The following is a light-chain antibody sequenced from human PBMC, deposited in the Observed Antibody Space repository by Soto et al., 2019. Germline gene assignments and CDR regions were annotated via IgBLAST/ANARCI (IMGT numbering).Light chain of an antibody. CDR1: SSNIGSNT. Sequence: QSVLTQPPSASGTPGPRVTISCSGSSSNIGSNTVTWYQQLPGTAPKLLIYRDNRRPSGVPDRFSGSKSGTSASLAISGLQSEDEADYYCAAWDDSLNGLVFGGGTKLTVL. V-gene: IGLV1-44*01. CDR3: AAWDDSLNGLV. CDR2: RDN. J-gene: IGLJ2*01.